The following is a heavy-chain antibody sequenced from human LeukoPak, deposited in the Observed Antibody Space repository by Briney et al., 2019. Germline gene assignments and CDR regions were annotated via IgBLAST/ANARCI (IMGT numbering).Heavy chain of an antibody. CDR3: ARGTTMVRGVIINGAFDI. CDR1: GGTFSSYA. Sequence: SVKVSCKASGGTFSSYAISWVRQAPGQGLEWMGGIIPIFGTANYAQKFQGRVTITADESTSTAYMELSSLRSEDTAVYYCARGTTMVRGVIINGAFDIWGQGTMVTVS. V-gene: IGHV1-69*01. D-gene: IGHD3-10*01. J-gene: IGHJ3*02. CDR2: IIPIFGTA.